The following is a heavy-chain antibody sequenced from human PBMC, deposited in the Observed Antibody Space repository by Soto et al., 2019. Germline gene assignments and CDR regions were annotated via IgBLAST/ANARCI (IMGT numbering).Heavy chain of an antibody. V-gene: IGHV3-23*01. J-gene: IGHJ4*02. CDR3: AKDRRAGGNSAFYFDF. D-gene: IGHD3-16*01. CDR2: ISATGGGT. CDR1: GFEFSNYA. Sequence: GGSLRLSCAASGFEFSNYAMSWVRQAPGKGLEWVSLISATGGGTYYADSVKGRFTISRDNSHNTLYLQVHSLTAEDTAVYYCAKDRRAGGNSAFYFDFWGQGAQVTVSS.